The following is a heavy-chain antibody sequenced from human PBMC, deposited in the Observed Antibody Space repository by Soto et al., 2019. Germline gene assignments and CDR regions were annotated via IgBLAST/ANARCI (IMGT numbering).Heavy chain of an antibody. Sequence: SVKVSCKASGGTFSSYTISWVRQAPGQGLEWMGRIIPILGIANYAQKFQGRVTITADKSTSTAYMELSSLRSEDTAVYYCARDPAHQRTRDGFGFDPWGQGTLVTVSS. D-gene: IGHD3-10*01. V-gene: IGHV1-69*04. CDR2: IIPILGIA. J-gene: IGHJ5*02. CDR3: ARDPAHQRTRDGFGFDP. CDR1: GGTFSSYT.